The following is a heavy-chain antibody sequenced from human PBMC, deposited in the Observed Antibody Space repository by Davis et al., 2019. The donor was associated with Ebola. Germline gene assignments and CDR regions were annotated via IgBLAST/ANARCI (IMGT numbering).Heavy chain of an antibody. CDR1: GYTFTSYG. V-gene: IGHV1-18*04. D-gene: IGHD6-19*01. J-gene: IGHJ6*04. CDR3: ARENRYSSAYYYYGMDV. Sequence: ASVKVSCKASGYTFTSYGISWVRQAPGQGLEWMGWISAYNGNTNYAQKLQGRVTMTTDTSTSTAYMELRSLRSDDTAVYYCARENRYSSAYYYYGMDVWGKGTTVTVSS. CDR2: ISAYNGNT.